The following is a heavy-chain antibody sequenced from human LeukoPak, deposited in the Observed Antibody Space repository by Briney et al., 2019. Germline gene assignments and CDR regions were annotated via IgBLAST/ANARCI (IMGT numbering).Heavy chain of an antibody. D-gene: IGHD3-22*01. CDR1: GGTFSSYA. Sequence: ASVKVSCKASGGTFSSYAISWVRQAPGQGLEWMGRIIPIFGTANYAQKFQGRVTITTDESTSTAYMELSSLRSEDTAVYYCARALVQYYYDSSGSFDIWGQGTMVTVSS. J-gene: IGHJ3*02. CDR2: IIPIFGTA. V-gene: IGHV1-69*05. CDR3: ARALVQYYYDSSGSFDI.